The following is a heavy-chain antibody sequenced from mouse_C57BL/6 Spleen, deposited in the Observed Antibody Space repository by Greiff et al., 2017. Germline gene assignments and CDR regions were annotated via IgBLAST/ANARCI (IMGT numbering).Heavy chain of an antibody. J-gene: IGHJ1*03. Sequence: VQLQQPGAELVKPGASVKLSCKASGYTFTSYWMQWVKQRPGQGLEWIGEIDPSDSYTNYNQKFKGKATLTVDTSSSTAYMQLSSLTSADSAVYYCARGDLTTVVAKGNFDVGGTGTTVTVSS. V-gene: IGHV1-50*01. CDR1: GYTFTSYW. D-gene: IGHD1-1*01. CDR3: ARGDLTTVVAKGNFDV. CDR2: IDPSDSYT.